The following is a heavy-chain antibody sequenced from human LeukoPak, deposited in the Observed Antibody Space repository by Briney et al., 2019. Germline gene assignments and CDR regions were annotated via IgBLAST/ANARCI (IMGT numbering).Heavy chain of an antibody. CDR3: ARGRIAARPRFDY. Sequence: PGRSLRLSCAASGFTVSSNYMSWVRQAPGKGLEWVSVIYSGGSTYYADSVKGRFTISRDNSKNTLYLQMNSLRAEDTAVYYCARGRIAARPRFDYWGQGTLVTVSS. CDR1: GFTVSSNY. V-gene: IGHV3-66*02. J-gene: IGHJ4*02. CDR2: IYSGGST. D-gene: IGHD6-6*01.